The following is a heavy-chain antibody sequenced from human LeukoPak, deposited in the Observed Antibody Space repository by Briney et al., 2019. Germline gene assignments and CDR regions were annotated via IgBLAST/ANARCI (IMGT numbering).Heavy chain of an antibody. J-gene: IGHJ4*02. CDR1: GFTFSSYW. CDR2: INEDGSKK. V-gene: IGHV3-7*03. Sequence: GGSLRLSCAASGFTFSSYWMSWVRQAPGKGLEWVANINEDGSKKYYVDSVKGRLTISRDNAEKSLYLQMNSLRAEDTALYYCAKDIDSEGLGYDSSGYYFYYFDYWGQGTLVTVSS. D-gene: IGHD3-22*01. CDR3: AKDIDSEGLGYDSSGYYFYYFDY.